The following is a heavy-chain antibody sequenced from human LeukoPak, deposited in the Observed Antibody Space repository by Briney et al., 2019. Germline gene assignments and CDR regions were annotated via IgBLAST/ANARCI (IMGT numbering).Heavy chain of an antibody. D-gene: IGHD6-19*01. J-gene: IGHJ4*02. Sequence: GGSLRLSCAASGFTFSSYSMNWVRQAPGKGLEWVSYISSSSSTIYYADSAKGRFTISRDNAKNSLYLQMNSLRDEDTAVYYCAGVALSSGWTDFDYWGQGTLVTVSS. CDR3: AGVALSSGWTDFDY. CDR2: ISSSSSTI. CDR1: GFTFSSYS. V-gene: IGHV3-48*02.